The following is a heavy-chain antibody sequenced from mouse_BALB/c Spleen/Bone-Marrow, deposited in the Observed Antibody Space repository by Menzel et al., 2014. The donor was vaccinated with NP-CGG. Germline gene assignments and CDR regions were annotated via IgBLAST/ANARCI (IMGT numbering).Heavy chain of an antibody. Sequence: EVKVVESGGGLVKSGGSLKLSCAASGFTFNSYGMSWVRRTPEKGLEWVATISGGGSYTFYPDSVKGRFTISRDNAKNNLYLQLSSLRSEDTALYYCARHAYYDQTEVSFVYWGQGTLVTVSA. CDR2: ISGGGSYT. CDR1: GFTFNSYG. CDR3: ARHAYYDQTEVSFVY. D-gene: IGHD2-4*01. J-gene: IGHJ3*01. V-gene: IGHV5-9-2*01.